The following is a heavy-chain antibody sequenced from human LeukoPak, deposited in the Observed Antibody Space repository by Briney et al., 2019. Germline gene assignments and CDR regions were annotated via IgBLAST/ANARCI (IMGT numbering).Heavy chain of an antibody. J-gene: IGHJ4*02. CDR1: GFTFSSYA. D-gene: IGHD3-10*01. V-gene: IGHV3-23*01. Sequence: GGSLRLSCAASGFTFSSYAMSWVRQAPGKGLEWVSAISGSGGSTYYADSVKGRFTISRDNSKNTLYLQMNSLRAEDTAVYYCAKPMYYYGSGSSSDWGQGTLVTVSS. CDR2: ISGSGGST. CDR3: AKPMYYYGSGSSSD.